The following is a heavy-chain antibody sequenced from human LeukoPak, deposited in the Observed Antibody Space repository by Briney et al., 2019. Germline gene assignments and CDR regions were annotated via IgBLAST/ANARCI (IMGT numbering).Heavy chain of an antibody. D-gene: IGHD3-10*01. CDR2: INSDGSST. CDR3: AREGSGSYLAYYFDY. V-gene: IGHV3-74*01. CDR1: GFTFSSYW. J-gene: IGHJ4*02. Sequence: PGGSLRLSCAASGFTFSSYWMHWVRQAPGKGLVWVSRINSDGSSTSYADSVKGRFTISRDNSKNTLYLQMNSLRAEDTAVYYCAREGSGSYLAYYFDYWGQGTLVTVSS.